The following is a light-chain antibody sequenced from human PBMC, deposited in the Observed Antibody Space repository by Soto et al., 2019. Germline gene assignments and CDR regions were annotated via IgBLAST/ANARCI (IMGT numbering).Light chain of an antibody. CDR2: DVA. CDR3: VSFTSRTTYV. CDR1: SSDVGGSNF. J-gene: IGLJ1*01. Sequence: QSVLTQPASVSASPGQRVTISCTGTSSDVGGSNFVSWYQQHPGKPPKLIIYDVATRPSGVSNRFSGSKSGSTASLIIARLETEDEDYCCCVSFTSRTTYVFGSGTKLTVL. V-gene: IGLV2-14*03.